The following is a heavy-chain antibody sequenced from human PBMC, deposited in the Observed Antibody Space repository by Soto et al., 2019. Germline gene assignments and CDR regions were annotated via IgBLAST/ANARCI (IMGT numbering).Heavy chain of an antibody. J-gene: IGHJ6*02. CDR3: ATGLPSDIVATIRGGSGAYYYYYGMDV. D-gene: IGHD5-12*01. Sequence: PGESLKISCKGSGYSFTSYWISWVRQMPGKGLEWMGRIDPSDSYTNYSPSFQGHVTISADKSISTAYLQWSSLKASDTAMYYCATGLPSDIVATIRGGSGAYYYYYGMDVWGQGTTVTVSS. V-gene: IGHV5-10-1*01. CDR2: IDPSDSYT. CDR1: GYSFTSYW.